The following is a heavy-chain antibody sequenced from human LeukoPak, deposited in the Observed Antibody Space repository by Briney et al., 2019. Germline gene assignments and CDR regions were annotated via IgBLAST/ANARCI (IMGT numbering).Heavy chain of an antibody. CDR1: GYSLIDMS. D-gene: IGHD2-8*01. Sequence: ASVKVSCKVAGYSLIDMSVHWIRQAPGRGLEWMGSSDSEDGDPVYAQKFEGRLTMTEDTSTDTAYMDLSSLRFEDTAVYYCASGNEVTLEGFALWGQGTMVTVSS. CDR3: ASGNEVTLEGFAL. J-gene: IGHJ3*01. V-gene: IGHV1-24*01. CDR2: SDSEDGDP.